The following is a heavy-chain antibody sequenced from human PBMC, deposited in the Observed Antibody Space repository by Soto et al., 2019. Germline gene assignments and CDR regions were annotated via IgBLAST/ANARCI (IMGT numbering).Heavy chain of an antibody. D-gene: IGHD3-10*01. CDR2: VHHSWGS. V-gene: IGHV4-59*08. J-gene: IGHJ6*02. Sequence: QVQLQESGPGLVKPSETLSLSCTVSGGSIISYYWSWFRQSPGKRMEWIGYVHHSWGSSYNPSLQSRVAISLDTSKSQCSLKVTSVTATDRAVYYCARQGFGPLHGLVDVWGQGTTVSVSS. CDR3: ARQGFGPLHGLVDV. CDR1: GGSIISYY.